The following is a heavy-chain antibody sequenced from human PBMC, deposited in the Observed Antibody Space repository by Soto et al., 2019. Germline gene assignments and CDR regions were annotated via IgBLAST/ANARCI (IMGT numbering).Heavy chain of an antibody. CDR1: GYTLTELS. CDR2: FDPEDGET. J-gene: IGHJ4*02. Sequence: GASVKVSCKVSGYTLTELSMHWVRQAPGKGLEWMGGFDPEDGETIYAQKFQGRVTITSDTSASTAYMELSSLRSEDTAVYYCARDFSMVVVAPGYWGQGTLVTVSS. V-gene: IGHV1-24*01. CDR3: ARDFSMVVVAPGY. D-gene: IGHD3-22*01.